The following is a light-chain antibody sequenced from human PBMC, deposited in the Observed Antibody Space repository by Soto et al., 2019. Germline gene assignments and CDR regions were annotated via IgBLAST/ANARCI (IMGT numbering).Light chain of an antibody. CDR2: GVS. J-gene: IGLJ1*01. CDR3: SSYTGNSPFFV. CDR1: SSDVGGYNY. Sequence: QSVLTQPPSVSAAPGQSITISCTGTSSDVGGYNYVSWYQQRPGKAPKLMIFGVSNRPSGVSNRFSGSKSDNTASLTISGLQGDDEADYYCSSYTGNSPFFVFGTGTKVTVL. V-gene: IGLV2-14*01.